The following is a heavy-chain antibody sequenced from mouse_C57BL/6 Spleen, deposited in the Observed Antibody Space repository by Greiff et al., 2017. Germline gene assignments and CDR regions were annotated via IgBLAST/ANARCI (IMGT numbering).Heavy chain of an antibody. V-gene: IGHV1-61*01. CDR2: IYPSDSET. J-gene: IGHJ1*03. Sequence: VQLQQPGAELVRPGSSVKLSCKASGYTFTSYWMDWVKQRPGQGLEWIGNIYPSDSETHYNQKFKDKATLTVDKSSSTAYMQLSSLTSEDSAVYYCARRDYYGSSYRPWYFDVWGTGTTVTVSS. CDR3: ARRDYYGSSYRPWYFDV. D-gene: IGHD1-1*01. CDR1: GYTFTSYW.